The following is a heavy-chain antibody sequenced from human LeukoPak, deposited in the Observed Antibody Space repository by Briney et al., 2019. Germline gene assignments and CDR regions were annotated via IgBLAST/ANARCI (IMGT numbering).Heavy chain of an antibody. CDR3: AREGRFCSSTSCHDLYGMDV. Sequence: ASVKVSCKASGYTFTGYYMHWVRQAPGQGLEWMGWINPNSGGTNYAQKFQGWVTMTRDTSISTAYMELSRLRSDDTAVYYCAREGRFCSSTSCHDLYGMDVWGQGTTVTVSS. D-gene: IGHD2-2*01. CDR1: GYTFTGYY. V-gene: IGHV1-2*04. CDR2: INPNSGGT. J-gene: IGHJ6*02.